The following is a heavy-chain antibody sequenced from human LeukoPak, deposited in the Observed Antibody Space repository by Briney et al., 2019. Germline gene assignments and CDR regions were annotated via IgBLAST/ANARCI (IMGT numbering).Heavy chain of an antibody. CDR2: INPNSGGT. J-gene: IGHJ4*02. CDR3: ARVRQQLINYYFDY. Sequence: GASVKVSCKASGYTFTGYYIHWVRQAPGQGLEWMGWINPNSGGTNSAQKFQGRVTMTRDTSISTAYMELSRLRSDDTAVYYCARVRQQLINYYFDYWGQGTLVTVSS. D-gene: IGHD6-13*01. V-gene: IGHV1-2*02. CDR1: GYTFTGYY.